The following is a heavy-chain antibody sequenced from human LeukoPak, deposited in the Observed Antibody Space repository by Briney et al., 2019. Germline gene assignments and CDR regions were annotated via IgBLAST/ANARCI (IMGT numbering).Heavy chain of an antibody. V-gene: IGHV1-69*02. CDR3: ARAEYQLLTGGPWFDP. Sequence: SVKLSCKASGGTFSIYTISWVRQAPGQGLEWMGRIIPILGIANYAQKFQGRVTITADKSTGTAYMELSSLRSEDTAVYYWARAEYQLLTGGPWFDPWGQGTLVTVSS. CDR1: GGTFSIYT. CDR2: IIPILGIA. D-gene: IGHD2-2*01. J-gene: IGHJ5*02.